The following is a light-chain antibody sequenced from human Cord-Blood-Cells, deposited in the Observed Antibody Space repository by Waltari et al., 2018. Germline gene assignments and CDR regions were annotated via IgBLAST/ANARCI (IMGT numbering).Light chain of an antibody. CDR1: QGISSW. CDR2: AAS. CDR3: QQANSFPWT. J-gene: IGKJ1*01. V-gene: IGKV1-12*01. Sequence: DIQMTQSPSSVSASVGDRVTITCRASQGISSWLAWYQQKPGKAPKLLIYAASSLQSGVPSRFSGSGSGTDFTRTISSLQPEDYYCQQANSFPWTFGQGTKVEIK.